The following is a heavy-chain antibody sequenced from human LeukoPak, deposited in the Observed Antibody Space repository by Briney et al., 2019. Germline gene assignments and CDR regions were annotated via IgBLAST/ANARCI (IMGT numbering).Heavy chain of an antibody. J-gene: IGHJ5*02. CDR1: GGSFSGYY. V-gene: IGHV4-34*01. CDR2: INHSGST. D-gene: IGHD6-13*01. CDR3: ARARYSSSWYNWFDP. Sequence: SETLSLTCAVYGGSFSGYYWSWIRQPPGKGLEWIGEINHSGSTNYNPSLKSRVTISVDTSKNQFSLKLSSVTAADTAVYYWARARYSSSWYNWFDPWGQGTLVTVSS.